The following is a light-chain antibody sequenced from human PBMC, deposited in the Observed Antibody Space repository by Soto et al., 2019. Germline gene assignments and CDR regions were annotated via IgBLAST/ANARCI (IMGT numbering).Light chain of an antibody. Sequence: DLQMTQSPSSLSASVGDRVTITCRASQSISSYLNWYQQRPGSSPKLLISGASTLQSWVPSRFSGAGSWTDFTLTITNVQPEDAATYYCQKYNSAPYTFGQGTKLVI. CDR3: QKYNSAPYT. CDR2: GAS. J-gene: IGKJ2*01. CDR1: QSISSY. V-gene: IGKV1-27*01.